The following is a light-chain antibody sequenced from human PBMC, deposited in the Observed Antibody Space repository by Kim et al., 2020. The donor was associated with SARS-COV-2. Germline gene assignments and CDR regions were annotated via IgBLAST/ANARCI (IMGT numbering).Light chain of an antibody. V-gene: IGKV3-20*01. CDR2: GAS. Sequence: EIVLTQSPGTLSLSPGERATLSCRASQSVSGSYLVWYQQKPGQAPWLLIYGASSRATGIPDRFSGSGSGTDFTLTISRLEPEDFAVYYCQQYGSSPRTFGQGTKLEF. CDR1: QSVSGSY. J-gene: IGKJ2*01. CDR3: QQYGSSPRT.